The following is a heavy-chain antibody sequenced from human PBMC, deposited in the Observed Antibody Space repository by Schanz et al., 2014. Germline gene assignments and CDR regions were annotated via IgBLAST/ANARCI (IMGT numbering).Heavy chain of an antibody. D-gene: IGHD3-3*01. CDR1: GFTFSSNA. Sequence: EVQLLESGGGLVQPGGSLRLSCAASGFTFSSNAMCWVRQAPGKGLEWVSTITSNGGGTYYADSVKGRFTISRDNAKNTLYLQMNSLRVEDTAEYYCAKNWKGHHITGSPGWSDGMDVWGQGTTVTVSS. CDR2: ITSNGGGT. J-gene: IGHJ6*02. CDR3: AKNWKGHHITGSPGWSDGMDV. V-gene: IGHV3-23*01.